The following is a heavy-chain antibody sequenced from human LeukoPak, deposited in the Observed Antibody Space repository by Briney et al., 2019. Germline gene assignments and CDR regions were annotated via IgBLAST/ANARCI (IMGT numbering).Heavy chain of an antibody. D-gene: IGHD6-13*01. CDR1: GYSFTNDG. CDR2: ISVSNGNT. V-gene: IGHV1-18*01. J-gene: IGHJ5*02. CDR3: ARVVVAAAAGTDWFDP. Sequence: ASVKVSCKTSGYSFTNDGITWVRQAPGQGLEWVGWISVSNGNTQYTERLQGRVTMTTDTSTTTAYMELSSLKSDDTAIYYCARVVVAAAAGTDWFDPWGQGTLVTVS.